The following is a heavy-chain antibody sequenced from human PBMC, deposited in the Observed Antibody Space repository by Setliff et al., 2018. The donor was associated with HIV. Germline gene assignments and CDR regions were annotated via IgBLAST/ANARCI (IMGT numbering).Heavy chain of an antibody. CDR2: MNPNSGNT. CDR1: GYTFTSYD. CDR3: AREGGMVRGALYYYYYYMDV. D-gene: IGHD3-10*01. Sequence: ASVKVSCKASGYTFTSYDINWVRQATGQGLEWMGWMNPNSGNTGYAQKFQGRLTMTRNTSISTAYMEVSSLRSEDTAVYYCAREGGMVRGALYYYYYYMDVWGKGTTVTVSS. J-gene: IGHJ6*03. V-gene: IGHV1-8*02.